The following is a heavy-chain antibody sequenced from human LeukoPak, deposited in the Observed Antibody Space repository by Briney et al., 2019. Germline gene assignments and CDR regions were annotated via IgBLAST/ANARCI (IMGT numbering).Heavy chain of an antibody. D-gene: IGHD2-21*02. Sequence: GESLKISCRGSGYSFTSYWIGWVRQMPGKGLEWMGIIYPGDSDTRYSPSFQGQVTISADKSISTAYLQWSSLKASDTAMYYCATQSGYCGGDCYSFDAFDIWGQGTMVTVSS. CDR2: IYPGDSDT. V-gene: IGHV5-51*01. CDR1: GYSFTSYW. J-gene: IGHJ3*02. CDR3: ATQSGYCGGDCYSFDAFDI.